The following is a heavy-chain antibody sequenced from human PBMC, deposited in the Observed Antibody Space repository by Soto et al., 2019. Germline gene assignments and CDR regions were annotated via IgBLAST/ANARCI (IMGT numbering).Heavy chain of an antibody. D-gene: IGHD3-10*01. CDR1: GDTFKNSV. CDR2: TIPLFGTT. CDR3: VAELDFGKLSVV. Sequence: QVQLVQSGVEVKKPGSSVRVSCKASGDTFKNSVISWVRQAPGQGLEWMGGTIPLFGTTDYAPKFQGRLTITTDESTPTAYMEVSRLTSEDTAVYYCVAELDFGKLSVVWGQGTTVIVSS. J-gene: IGHJ6*02. V-gene: IGHV1-69*01.